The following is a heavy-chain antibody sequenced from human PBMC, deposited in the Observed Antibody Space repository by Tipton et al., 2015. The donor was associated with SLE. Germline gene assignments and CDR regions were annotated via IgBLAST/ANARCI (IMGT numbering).Heavy chain of an antibody. CDR1: RFTFSNYW. J-gene: IGHJ6*02. V-gene: IGHV3-74*01. CDR3: AREGLYCSGGSCYSDYYGMDV. D-gene: IGHD2-15*01. Sequence: SLRLSCAASRFTFSNYWMNWVRQAPGKGLVWVSRINGDGSSTSYADSVKGRFTISRDNAKNTLYVQMNSLRAEDTAVYYCAREGLYCSGGSCYSDYYGMDVWGQGTTVTVSS. CDR2: INGDGSST.